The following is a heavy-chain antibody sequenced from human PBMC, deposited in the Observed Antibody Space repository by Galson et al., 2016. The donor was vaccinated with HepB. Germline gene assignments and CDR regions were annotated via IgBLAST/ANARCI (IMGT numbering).Heavy chain of an antibody. CDR3: ARPLPNVGYGMDV. D-gene: IGHD2-15*01. CDR1: GFTVSTNY. V-gene: IGHV3-53*04. CDR2: IYGGGST. Sequence: SLRLSCAASGFTVSTNYMSWVRQAPGKGLEWVSVIYGGGSTTYADSLKGRFTISRHNSKNTLYLQMNSLRTEGTAAYYCARPLPNVGYGMDVWGQGTTVTVSS. J-gene: IGHJ6*02.